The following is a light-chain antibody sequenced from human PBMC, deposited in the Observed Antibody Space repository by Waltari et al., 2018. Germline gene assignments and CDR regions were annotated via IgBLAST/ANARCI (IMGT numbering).Light chain of an antibody. V-gene: IGKV3-20*01. CDR2: DAS. CDR1: QSISSF. Sequence: EIMLTQSPATLSFSPGERATLPCRASQSISSFLAWYQQKPGQAPRLLIYDASTRATGIPDRFSGSGSGTDFSLTISRLEPEDIAVYYCQKYVSLPATFGQGTKVEIK. CDR3: QKYVSLPAT. J-gene: IGKJ1*01.